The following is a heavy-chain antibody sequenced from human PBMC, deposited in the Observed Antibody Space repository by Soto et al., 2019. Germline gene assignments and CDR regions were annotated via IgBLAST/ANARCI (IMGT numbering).Heavy chain of an antibody. V-gene: IGHV3-11*05. D-gene: IGHD2-2*01. CDR3: ARDIVVVPAASKDPGMDV. CDR2: ISSSSSYT. Sequence: PGGSLRLSCAASGFTFGDYYMSWIRQAPGKGLEWVSYISSSSSYTNYADSVKGRFTISRDNAKNSLYLQMNSLRAEDTAVYYCARDIVVVPAASKDPGMDVWGQGTTVTVSS. CDR1: GFTFGDYY. J-gene: IGHJ6*02.